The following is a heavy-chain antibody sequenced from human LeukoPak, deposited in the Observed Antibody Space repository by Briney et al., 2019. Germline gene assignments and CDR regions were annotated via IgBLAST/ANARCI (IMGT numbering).Heavy chain of an antibody. CDR2: IWYDGSKQ. V-gene: IGHV3-30*02. CDR1: GVTFGSHG. J-gene: IGHJ4*02. Sequence: GGSLRLSCAASGVTFGSHGMHWVRQAPGKGLEWVALIWYDGSKQYYADSVMGRFIISRDNSKNTLYLQMNSLRAEDTAVYYCAKDLRNHGDYGADYWGQGTLVTVSS. D-gene: IGHD4-17*01. CDR3: AKDLRNHGDYGADY.